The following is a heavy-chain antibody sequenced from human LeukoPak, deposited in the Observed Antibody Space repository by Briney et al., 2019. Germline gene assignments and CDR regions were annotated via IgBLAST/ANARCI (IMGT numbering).Heavy chain of an antibody. Sequence: GGSLRLSCAASGFTFSSYAMHWVRQAPGKGLEWVAVISYDGSNKYYADSVKGRFTISRDNSKNTLYLQMNSLRAEDTAVYYCAREDQLLNYFDYWGQGTLVTVSS. CDR2: ISYDGSNK. D-gene: IGHD2-2*01. CDR3: AREDQLLNYFDY. V-gene: IGHV3-30-3*01. CDR1: GFTFSSYA. J-gene: IGHJ4*02.